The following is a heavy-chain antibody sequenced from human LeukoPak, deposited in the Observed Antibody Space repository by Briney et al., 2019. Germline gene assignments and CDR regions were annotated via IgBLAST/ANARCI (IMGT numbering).Heavy chain of an antibody. CDR3: ARVSPYDFWSGYYPNYFDY. Sequence: GGSLRLSCAASGFTFSSYSMNWVRQAPGKGLEWVSSISSSSYIYYADSVKGRFTISRDNAKNSLYLQMNSLRAEDTAVYYCARVSPYDFWSGYYPNYFDYWGQGTLVTVSS. V-gene: IGHV3-21*01. CDR1: GFTFSSYS. D-gene: IGHD3-3*01. CDR2: ISSSSYI. J-gene: IGHJ4*02.